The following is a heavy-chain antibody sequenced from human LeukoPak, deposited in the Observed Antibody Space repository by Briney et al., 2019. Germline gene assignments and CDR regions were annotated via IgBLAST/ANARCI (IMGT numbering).Heavy chain of an antibody. J-gene: IGHJ5*02. Sequence: ASVKVSCKASGYTFTGYYMHWVRQAPGQGLEWMGWINPNSGGTNYAQKFQGRVTMTRDTSIGTAYMELSRLRSDDTAVYYCARGKAYSSSTWFDPWGQGTLVSVSS. CDR1: GYTFTGYY. V-gene: IGHV1-2*02. CDR3: ARGKAYSSSTWFDP. CDR2: INPNSGGT. D-gene: IGHD6-6*01.